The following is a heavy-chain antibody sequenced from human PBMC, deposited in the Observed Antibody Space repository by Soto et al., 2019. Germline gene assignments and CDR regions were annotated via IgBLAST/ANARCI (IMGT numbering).Heavy chain of an antibody. CDR3: ARGPTVHTGNY. Sequence: QVQLVQSGAEVKKPGASVKVSCKASGYTFTSYGINWVRQAPGQGLEWMGWISAYNGNTNYAQKLQGRVTMTTDTSTRTAYMEMTRLRSADTAVYYSARGPTVHTGNYWGQGPLVTVSS. D-gene: IGHD4-17*01. V-gene: IGHV1-18*01. J-gene: IGHJ4*02. CDR1: GYTFTSYG. CDR2: ISAYNGNT.